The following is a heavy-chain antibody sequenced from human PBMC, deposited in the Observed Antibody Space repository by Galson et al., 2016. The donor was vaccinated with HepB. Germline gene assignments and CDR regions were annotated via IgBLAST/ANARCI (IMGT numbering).Heavy chain of an antibody. V-gene: IGHV3-21*04. J-gene: IGHJ3*02. CDR1: GFTFTTYS. Sequence: SLRLSCAASGFTFTTYSMNWVRQAPGKGLKWVSSISSRGDFIYYADSVKGRFTISRDNGKNSLYLQMSSLRDEDTAVYHCARIAYGGNGPFDIWGQGTMVTVSS. CDR2: ISSRGDFI. CDR3: ARIAYGGNGPFDI. D-gene: IGHD4-23*01.